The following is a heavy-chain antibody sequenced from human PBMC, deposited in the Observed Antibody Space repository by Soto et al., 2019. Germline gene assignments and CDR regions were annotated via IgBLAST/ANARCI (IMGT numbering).Heavy chain of an antibody. V-gene: IGHV3-30*18. CDR1: GFTFSSYG. CDR3: AKEKRVLWFGEPVDY. CDR2: ISYDGSNK. D-gene: IGHD3-10*01. Sequence: QVQLVESGGGVVQPGRSLRLSCAASGFTFSSYGMHWVRQAPGKGLEWVAVISYDGSNKYYADAVKGRFTISRDNSKNTLYLQMNSLRDEDTAVYYCAKEKRVLWFGEPVDYWGQGTLVTVSS. J-gene: IGHJ4*02.